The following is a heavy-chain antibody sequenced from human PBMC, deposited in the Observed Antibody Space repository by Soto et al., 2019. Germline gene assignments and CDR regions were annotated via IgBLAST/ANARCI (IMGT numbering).Heavy chain of an antibody. V-gene: IGHV1-3*04. CDR1: GYTFTFYA. D-gene: IGHD1-26*01. CDR2: VNTGNGNT. Sequence: ASVKVSCPASGYTFTFYAMHWVRQAPGQRLEWMGWVNTGNGNTKYSQNFQDRVTITRDTSASTAYMELSSLRSEDTAVYYCARDDSGFSGSHYIDYFNYWGQGALVTVSS. CDR3: ARDDSGFSGSHYIDYFNY. J-gene: IGHJ4*02.